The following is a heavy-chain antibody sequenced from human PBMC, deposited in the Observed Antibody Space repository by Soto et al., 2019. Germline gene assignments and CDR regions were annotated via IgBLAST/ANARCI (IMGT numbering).Heavy chain of an antibody. V-gene: IGHV1-46*01. CDR3: ALGGYCSSTSCYTGGYYYYYYGMDV. CDR1: GYTFTSYY. J-gene: IGHJ6*02. Sequence: QVQLVQSGAEVKKPGASVKVSCEASGYTFTSYYMHWVRQAPGQGLEWMGIINPSGGSTSYAQKFQGRVTMTRDTSTSTVYMELSSLRSEDTAVYYCALGGYCSSTSCYTGGYYYYYYGMDVWGQGTTVTVSS. CDR2: INPSGGST. D-gene: IGHD2-2*02.